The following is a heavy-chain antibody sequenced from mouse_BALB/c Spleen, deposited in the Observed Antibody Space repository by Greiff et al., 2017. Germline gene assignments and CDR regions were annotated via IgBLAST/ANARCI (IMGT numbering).Heavy chain of an antibody. CDR3: ARSAYGYYFDS. CDR2: ISYSGST. Sequence: DVHLVESGPGLVKPSQSLSLTCTVTGYSITSDYVWNCFRQFPGNQLEWMGYISYSGSTSYNPSLKSRISITRDTSKNQFFLQLNSVTTEDTATYYCARSAYGYYFDSWGQGTTLTVSS. CDR1: GYSITSDYV. V-gene: IGHV3-2*02. J-gene: IGHJ2*01. D-gene: IGHD1-2*01.